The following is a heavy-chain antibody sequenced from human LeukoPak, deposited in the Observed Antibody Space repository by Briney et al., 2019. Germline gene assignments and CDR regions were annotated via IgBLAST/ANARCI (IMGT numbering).Heavy chain of an antibody. V-gene: IGHV4-59*01. J-gene: IGHJ4*02. CDR1: GGSISSYY. CDR2: IYYSGST. Sequence: NPSETLSLTCSVSGGSISSYYWSWIRQPPGKGLGWIGYIYYSGSTNYNPSLKSRVTISVDTSKNQFSLRLSSVTAADTAVYYCARVTGYIVEDYFDYWGQGTLVTVSS. D-gene: IGHD3-22*01. CDR3: ARVTGYIVEDYFDY.